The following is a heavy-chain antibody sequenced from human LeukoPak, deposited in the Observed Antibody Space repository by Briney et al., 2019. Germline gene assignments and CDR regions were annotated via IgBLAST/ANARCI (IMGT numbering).Heavy chain of an antibody. V-gene: IGHV4-39*01. CDR3: ASGYFAADY. J-gene: IGHJ4*02. D-gene: IGHD3-9*01. CDR1: GGSISSSTYY. Sequence: SETLSLTCTVAGGSISSSTYYWGWIRQPPGKGLEWIGSIYYSGSTYYNPALKSRVTIFVDTSKTQFSLKLDSVTAADTAVYYCASGYFAADYWGQGTLVTVSS. CDR2: IYYSGST.